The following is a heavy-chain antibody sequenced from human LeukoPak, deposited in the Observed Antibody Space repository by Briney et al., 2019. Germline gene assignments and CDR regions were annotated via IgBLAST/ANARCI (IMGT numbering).Heavy chain of an antibody. CDR3: AKPRYYYDSSGYIDY. J-gene: IGHJ4*02. CDR2: ISGSGGST. D-gene: IGHD3-22*01. V-gene: IGHV3-23*01. Sequence: GGSLRLSCAASGFTFSSYAMSWVRQAPGKGLEWVSAISGSGGSTYYADSVKGRFTISRDNSKNTLYLQMNGLRAEDTAVYYCAKPRYYYDSSGYIDYWGQGTLVTVSS. CDR1: GFTFSSYA.